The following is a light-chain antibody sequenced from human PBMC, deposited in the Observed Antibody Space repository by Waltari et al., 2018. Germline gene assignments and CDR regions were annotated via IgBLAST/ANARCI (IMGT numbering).Light chain of an antibody. CDR3: SSYTDNTVL. CDR2: DVN. Sequence: VSWYQQAPGSAPKLILFDVNNRPSGVPDRFSGSKSGNTASLTISGLQTEDEADYYCSSYTDNTVLFGGGTKLTVL. V-gene: IGLV2-18*02. J-gene: IGLJ2*01.